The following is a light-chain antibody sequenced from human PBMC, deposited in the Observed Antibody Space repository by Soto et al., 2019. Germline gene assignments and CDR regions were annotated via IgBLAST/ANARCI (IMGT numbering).Light chain of an antibody. CDR3: QQYYTTPWT. V-gene: IGKV4-1*01. CDR1: QSVLYSSNNKSF. J-gene: IGKJ1*01. Sequence: DIVMTQSPDSLAVSLGERATINCKSSQSVLYSSNNKSFLGWYQLKSGQPPKLLIYWASTRESGVPDRFSGRGSGTDFTLTINSLQAEDVAIYFCQQYYTTPWTFVQGTKVEIK. CDR2: WAS.